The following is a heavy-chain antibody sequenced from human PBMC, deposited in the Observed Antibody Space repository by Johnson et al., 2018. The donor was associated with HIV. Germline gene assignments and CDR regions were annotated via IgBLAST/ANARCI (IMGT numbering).Heavy chain of an antibody. CDR3: AKEGITMEVDI. Sequence: VQLVESGGGVVRPGGSLRLSCAASGFTFDDYAMHWVRQAPGKGLEWVSGISWNSGRIAYADSVKGRFTISRDNAKNTLYLQMNSLRPEDTAVYYCAKEGITMEVDIWGQGTMVTVSS. J-gene: IGHJ3*02. V-gene: IGHV3-9*01. CDR2: ISWNSGRI. CDR1: GFTFDDYA. D-gene: IGHD3-10*01.